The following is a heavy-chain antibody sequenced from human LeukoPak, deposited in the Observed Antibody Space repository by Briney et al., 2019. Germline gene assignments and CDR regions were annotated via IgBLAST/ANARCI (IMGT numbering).Heavy chain of an antibody. D-gene: IGHD6-13*01. Sequence: GGSLRLSCAASGFTFSSYAMSWVPQAPAKGLEWVSAISGSGGSTYYADSVKGRFTISRDNSKNTLYLQMNSLRAEDTAVYYCAKHPGPIAAAGDNWFDPWGQGTLVTVSS. CDR1: GFTFSSYA. J-gene: IGHJ5*02. V-gene: IGHV3-23*01. CDR3: AKHPGPIAAAGDNWFDP. CDR2: ISGSGGST.